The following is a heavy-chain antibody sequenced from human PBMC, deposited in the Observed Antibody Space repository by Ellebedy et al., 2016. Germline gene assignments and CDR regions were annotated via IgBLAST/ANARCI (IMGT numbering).Heavy chain of an antibody. V-gene: IGHV6-1*01. J-gene: IGHJ6*02. D-gene: IGHD1-26*01. Sequence: SQTLSLTXAISGDSVSSNRAAWHWIRQSPSRGLEWLGRTYYRSKWYNDYAVSVKSRITINPDTSKNQFSLQLNSVTPEDTAVYYCARGGGSSDYYYYGMDVWGQGTTVTVSS. CDR3: ARGGGSSDYYYYGMDV. CDR2: TYYRSKWYN. CDR1: GDSVSSNRAA.